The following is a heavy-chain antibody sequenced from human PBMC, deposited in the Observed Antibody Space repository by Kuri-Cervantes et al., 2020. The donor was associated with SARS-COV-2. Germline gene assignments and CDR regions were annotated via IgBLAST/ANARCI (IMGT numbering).Heavy chain of an antibody. CDR1: GGSISSYY. D-gene: IGHD2-21*01. V-gene: IGHV4-4*07. Sequence: SETLSLTCTVSGGSISSYYWSWIRQPAGKGLEWIGRFYTRGSTNYNPSLKSRVTMSVDTSKNQFSLKLSSVTAADTAVYYCARSPPRVVVDAFDIWGQGTMVTVSS. CDR2: FYTRGST. J-gene: IGHJ3*02. CDR3: ARSPPRVVVDAFDI.